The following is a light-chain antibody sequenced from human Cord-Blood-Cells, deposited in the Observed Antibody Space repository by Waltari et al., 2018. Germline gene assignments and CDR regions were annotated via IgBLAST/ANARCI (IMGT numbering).Light chain of an antibody. CDR1: SSDDGCYNY. J-gene: IGLJ1*01. CDR3: GSYTSSSTFV. V-gene: IGLV2-14*01. CDR2: DVR. Sequence: QSAPTQPAAVSGSPGTSSTTSYTGSSSDDGCYNYLPQYQQHPVKAPKLMNYDVRKRPSVCSNRFSCTTSGNTAYLTMCALQAEDEADYCCGSYTSSSTFVFGTGTKVTVL.